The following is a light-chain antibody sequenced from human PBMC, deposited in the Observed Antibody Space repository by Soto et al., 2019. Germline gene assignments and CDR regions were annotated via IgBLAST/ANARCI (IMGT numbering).Light chain of an antibody. V-gene: IGLV1-44*01. CDR1: SSNIGVNS. Sequence: QSVLTQPPSASGTPGQRVTISCSGSSSNIGVNSVDWYQQLPGRAPKLLMYSHNQRPSGVPARFSGSKSGTSASLAISGLQAEDEADYYCAAWDDSLKVVVFGGGTKVTVL. CDR3: AAWDDSLKVVV. J-gene: IGLJ2*01. CDR2: SHN.